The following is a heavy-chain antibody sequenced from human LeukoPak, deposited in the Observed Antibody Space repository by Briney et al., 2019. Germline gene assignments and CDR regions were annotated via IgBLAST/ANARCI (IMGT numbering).Heavy chain of an antibody. CDR2: ISYDGSNK. J-gene: IGHJ4*02. CDR3: ARGIANWGSYFDY. Sequence: GGSLRLSCVASGFTFSSYAMHWVRQAPGKGLEWVAVISYDGSNKYYADSVKGRFTISRDNSKNTLYLQMNSLRAEDTAVYYCARGIANWGSYFDYWGQGTLVTVSS. V-gene: IGHV3-30-3*01. CDR1: GFTFSSYA. D-gene: IGHD7-27*01.